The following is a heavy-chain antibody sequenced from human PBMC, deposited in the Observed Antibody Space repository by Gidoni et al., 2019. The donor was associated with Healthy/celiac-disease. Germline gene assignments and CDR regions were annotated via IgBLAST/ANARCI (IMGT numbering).Heavy chain of an antibody. D-gene: IGHD3-3*01. CDR1: GGTFSSYA. CDR3: ARGSYYDFWSGYSTDYYYYMDV. J-gene: IGHJ6*03. V-gene: IGHV1-69*01. CDR2: IIPIFGTA. Sequence: QVQLVQSGAEVKKPGSSVKVSCKASGGTFSSYAIRWVRQAPGQGLEWMGGIIPIFGTANYAQKFQGRVTITADESTSTAYMELSSLRSEDTAVYYCARGSYYDFWSGYSTDYYYYMDVWGKGTTVTVSS.